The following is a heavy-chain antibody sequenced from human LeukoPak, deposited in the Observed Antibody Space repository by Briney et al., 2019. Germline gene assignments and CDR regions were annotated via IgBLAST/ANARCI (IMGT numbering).Heavy chain of an antibody. J-gene: IGHJ4*02. CDR3: ARGLAAYDFWSGFDY. CDR2: ISAYNGNT. V-gene: IGHV1-18*01. Sequence: VKVSCKASGYTFTSYGISWVRQAPGQGLEWMGWISAYNGNTNYAQKLQGRVTMTTDTSTSTAYMELRSLRSDDTAVYYCARGLAAYDFWSGFDYWGQGTLVTVSS. D-gene: IGHD3-3*01. CDR1: GYTFTSYG.